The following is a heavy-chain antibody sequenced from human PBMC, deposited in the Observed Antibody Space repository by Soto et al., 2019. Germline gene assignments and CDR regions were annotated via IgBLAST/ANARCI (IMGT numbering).Heavy chain of an antibody. Sequence: AAVKDSCKASGYTSTSYGITWVRQAPGQGLEWMGWISVYNGDTKYAQKLQGRVTMTTDTSTNTAYMELRSLISDDTAVYYCAYSSGAVAGYPFAYWGQGTLVTVSS. D-gene: IGHD6-19*01. J-gene: IGHJ4*02. CDR3: AYSSGAVAGYPFAY. CDR2: ISVYNGDT. CDR1: GYTSTSYG. V-gene: IGHV1-18*04.